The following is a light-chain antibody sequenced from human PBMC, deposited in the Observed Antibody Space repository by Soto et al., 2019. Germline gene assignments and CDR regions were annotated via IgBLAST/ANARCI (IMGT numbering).Light chain of an antibody. CDR2: DAS. CDR3: QQYNSYSSWT. V-gene: IGKV1-5*01. J-gene: IGKJ1*01. Sequence: DIQMTQSPSTLSASVGDRVTITCRASQSISSWLAWYQQKPGKAPKLLIYDASSLESGVPSRFRGSGSGTEFTLTSISLQADDFATYNCQQYNSYSSWTFGQGTKLEIK. CDR1: QSISSW.